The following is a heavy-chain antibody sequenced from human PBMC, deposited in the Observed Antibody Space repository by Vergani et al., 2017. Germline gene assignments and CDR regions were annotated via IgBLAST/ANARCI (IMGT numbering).Heavy chain of an antibody. CDR1: GGSINPSSFF. CDR2: INYVGRT. CDR3: ARERGDNWYFEL. D-gene: IGHD3-16*01. Sequence: QLQLQESGPGLVKPSETLSLICTVSGGSINPSSFFWGWLRQPPGKGLEWIGSINYVGRTYYIPSLQSRATVLVDTSKNQFSLILTSVTAAETAVYYCARERGDNWYFELWGRGTLVTVSS. V-gene: IGHV4-39*07. J-gene: IGHJ2*01.